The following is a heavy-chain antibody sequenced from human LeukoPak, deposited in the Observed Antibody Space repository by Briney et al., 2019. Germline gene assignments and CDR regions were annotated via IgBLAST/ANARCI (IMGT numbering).Heavy chain of an antibody. D-gene: IGHD2-15*01. J-gene: IGHJ6*02. Sequence: GGSLRLSCAASGFTFSTYWVHWVRQAPGKGLEWVSSISSSSSYIYYADSVKGRFTISRDNAKNSLYLQMNSLRAEDTAVYYCARDGDCSGGSCSTAYYYYGMDVWGQGTTVTVSS. CDR2: ISSSSSYI. V-gene: IGHV3-21*01. CDR3: ARDGDCSGGSCSTAYYYYGMDV. CDR1: GFTFSTYW.